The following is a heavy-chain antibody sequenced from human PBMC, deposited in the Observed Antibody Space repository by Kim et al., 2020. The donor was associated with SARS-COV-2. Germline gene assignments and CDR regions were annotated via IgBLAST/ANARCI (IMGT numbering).Heavy chain of an antibody. D-gene: IGHD5-12*01. CDR2: INPSGGST. CDR3: ARETVATIYYYYYGMDV. J-gene: IGHJ6*02. Sequence: ASVKVSCKASGYNFTSYYMHWVRQAPGQGLEWMGIINPSGGSTSYAQKFQGRVTMTRDTSTSTVYMELSSLRSEDTAVYYCARETVATIYYYYYGMDVWGQGTTVTVSS. CDR1: GYNFTSYY. V-gene: IGHV1-46*01.